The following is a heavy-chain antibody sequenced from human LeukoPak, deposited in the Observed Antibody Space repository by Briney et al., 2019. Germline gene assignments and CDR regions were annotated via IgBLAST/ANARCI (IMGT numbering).Heavy chain of an antibody. D-gene: IGHD3-10*01. CDR2: INPNSGGT. CDR3: ARGGPRDYYYYGMDV. J-gene: IGHJ6*02. Sequence: ASVKVSCKASGGTFSSYAISWVRQAPGQGLEWMGWINPNSGGTNYAQKFQGRVTMTRVTSISTAYMELSRLRSDDTAVYYCARGGPRDYYYYGMDVWGQGTTVTVSS. V-gene: IGHV1-2*02. CDR1: GGTFSSYA.